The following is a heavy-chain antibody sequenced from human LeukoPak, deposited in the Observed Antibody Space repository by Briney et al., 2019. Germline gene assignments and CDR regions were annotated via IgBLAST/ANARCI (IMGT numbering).Heavy chain of an antibody. CDR3: ARERALEYSSSPDAFDI. J-gene: IGHJ3*02. V-gene: IGHV5-51*01. CDR1: GYSFTSYW. CDR2: IYPGDSDT. D-gene: IGHD6-6*01. Sequence: GESLQISCKGSGYSFTSYWIGWVRQMPGKGLEWMGIIYPGDSDTRYSPSFQGQVTISADKSISAAYLQWSSLKASDTAMYYCARERALEYSSSPDAFDIWGQGTMVTVSS.